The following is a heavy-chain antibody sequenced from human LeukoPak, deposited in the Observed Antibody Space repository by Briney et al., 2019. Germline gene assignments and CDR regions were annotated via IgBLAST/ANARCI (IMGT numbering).Heavy chain of an antibody. D-gene: IGHD3-9*01. CDR3: ARDKRYFDWLPDYGMDV. CDR2: ISSSGSTI. V-gene: IGHV3-11*04. CDR1: GFTFSDYY. Sequence: GGSLRLSCAASGFTFSDYYMSWIRQAPGKGLEWVLYISSSGSTIYYADSVKGRFTISRDNAKNSLYLQMNSLRAEDTAVYYCARDKRYFDWLPDYGMDVWGQGTTVTVSS. J-gene: IGHJ6*02.